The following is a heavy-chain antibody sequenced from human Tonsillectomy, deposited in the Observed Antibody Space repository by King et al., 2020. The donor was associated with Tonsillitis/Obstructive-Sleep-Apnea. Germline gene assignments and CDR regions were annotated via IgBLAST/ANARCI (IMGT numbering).Heavy chain of an antibody. CDR1: GFTFSSYG. D-gene: IGHD2-15*01. Sequence: VQLVESGGGVVQPGRSLRLSCAASGFTFSSYGMHWVRQAPGKGLEWVAVIWFDGTNKYYADSVKGRFTISRDNSKNTLYLQMNSLRAEDTAVYYCASRGCSSSSCRYYFDYWGQGTLVTVSS. J-gene: IGHJ4*02. V-gene: IGHV3-33*01. CDR2: IWFDGTNK. CDR3: ASRGCSSSSCRYYFDY.